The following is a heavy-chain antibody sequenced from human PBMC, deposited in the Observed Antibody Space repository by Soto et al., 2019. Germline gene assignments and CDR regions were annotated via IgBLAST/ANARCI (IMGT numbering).Heavy chain of an antibody. CDR3: TRDASRDSSARGWFDP. J-gene: IGHJ5*02. CDR2: ISSNSAYI. CDR1: GFTFRSFT. V-gene: IGHV3-21*01. Sequence: KLWGPLRLSCAASGFTFRSFTMNWVRQAPGKGLEWVSTISSNSAYIYYTDALRGRFTISRDNAKNSLHLQMNSLRAEDTAVYYCTRDASRDSSARGWFDPWGPGTLVTV. D-gene: IGHD6-13*01.